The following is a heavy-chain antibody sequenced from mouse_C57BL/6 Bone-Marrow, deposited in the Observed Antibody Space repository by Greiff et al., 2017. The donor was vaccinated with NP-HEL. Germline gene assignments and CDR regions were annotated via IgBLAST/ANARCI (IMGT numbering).Heavy chain of an antibody. Sequence: VQLQQSGAELAKPGASVKLSCKASGYTFTSYWMHWVKQRPGQGLEWIGYINPSSGYTKYNQKFKDKATLTADTSSSTAYMQLSSLTYEDSAVYYCAREGLFITTVVLDYWGQGTTLTVSS. V-gene: IGHV1-7*01. CDR2: INPSSGYT. D-gene: IGHD1-1*01. J-gene: IGHJ2*01. CDR1: GYTFTSYW. CDR3: AREGLFITTVVLDY.